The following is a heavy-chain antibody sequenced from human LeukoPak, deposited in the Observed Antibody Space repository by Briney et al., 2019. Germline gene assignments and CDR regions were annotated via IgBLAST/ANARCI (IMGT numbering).Heavy chain of an antibody. D-gene: IGHD2-2*01. CDR2: ISGSGGST. CDR3: AKAYCSSTSCPHNY. J-gene: IGHJ4*02. CDR1: GFTFSSYA. Sequence: GGSLRLSYAASGFTFSSYAMSWVRQAPGKGLEWVSAISGSGGSTYYADSVKGRFTISRDNSKNTLYLQMNSLRAEDTAVYYCAKAYCSSTSCPHNYWGQGTLVTVSS. V-gene: IGHV3-23*01.